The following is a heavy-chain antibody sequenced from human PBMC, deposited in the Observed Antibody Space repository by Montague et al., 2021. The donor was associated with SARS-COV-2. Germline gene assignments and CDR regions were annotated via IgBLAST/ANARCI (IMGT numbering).Heavy chain of an antibody. Sequence: SETLSLTCSVSGSSLSGYFWSWVRQPPGQRLEWIGYILYNGTATYSPALRSRLTMSVDMSRNQFSLELRSVTVTDTASYYCTRGKGWYQPWGRGTLITVSS. CDR3: TRGKGWYQP. J-gene: IGHJ5*02. V-gene: IGHV4-59*13. CDR1: GSSLSGYF. CDR2: ILYNGTA.